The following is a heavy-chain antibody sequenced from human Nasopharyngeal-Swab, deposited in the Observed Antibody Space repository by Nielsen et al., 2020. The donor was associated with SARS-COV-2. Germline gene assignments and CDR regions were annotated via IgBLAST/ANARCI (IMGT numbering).Heavy chain of an antibody. Sequence: GESLKISCAASGFSFNTYGMSWVRQAPGKGLEWVSAITSSGANTYYADSVKGRFTISRDNSKNTLYLQMNSLRADDTAVYYCAKDRSGSYDYWGQGTLVTVSS. J-gene: IGHJ4*02. D-gene: IGHD1-26*01. V-gene: IGHV3-23*01. CDR2: ITSSGANT. CDR3: AKDRSGSYDY. CDR1: GFSFNTYG.